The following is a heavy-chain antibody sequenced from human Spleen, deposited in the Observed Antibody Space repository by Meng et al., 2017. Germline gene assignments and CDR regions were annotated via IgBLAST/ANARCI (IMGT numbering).Heavy chain of an antibody. CDR1: GFTFSNRE. D-gene: IGHD3-10*01. Sequence: GESLKISCAASGFTFSNREMNWVRQAPGKGLEWVSYISNGGNSIYYADSVKGRFTISRDNSKNTLYLQMNSLRAEDTAVYYCAKRGDSRGAFDIWGQGTMVTVSS. CDR2: ISNGGNSI. V-gene: IGHV3-48*03. CDR3: AKRGDSRGAFDI. J-gene: IGHJ3*02.